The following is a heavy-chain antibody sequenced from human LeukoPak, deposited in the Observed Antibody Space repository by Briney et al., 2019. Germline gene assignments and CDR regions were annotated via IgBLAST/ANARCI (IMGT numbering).Heavy chain of an antibody. Sequence: GASVTVSCTASGYTFTSYDINWVRQAPGQGLEWMGWMNPNSGNTGYAQKFQGRATITRNTSISTAYMELSSLRSEDTAVYYCARAPYYYDKGLDYWGQGTLVTVSS. V-gene: IGHV1-8*03. D-gene: IGHD3-22*01. CDR2: MNPNSGNT. J-gene: IGHJ4*02. CDR1: GYTFTSYD. CDR3: ARAPYYYDKGLDY.